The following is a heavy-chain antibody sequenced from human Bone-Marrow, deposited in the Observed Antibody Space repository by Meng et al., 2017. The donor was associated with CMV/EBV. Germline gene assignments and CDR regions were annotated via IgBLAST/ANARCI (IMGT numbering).Heavy chain of an antibody. J-gene: IGHJ4*02. CDR3: ARDGPQSGSERGDYVDY. CDR2: ISYDGSNK. CDR1: GFTFSSYA. V-gene: IGHV3-30-3*01. D-gene: IGHD1-26*01. Sequence: GESLKISCAASGFTFSSYAMHWVRQAPGKGLEWVAVISYDGSNKYYADSVKGRFTISRDNSKNTLYLQINSRRAEDTAVYYCARDGPQSGSERGDYVDYWGQGTLVPVSS.